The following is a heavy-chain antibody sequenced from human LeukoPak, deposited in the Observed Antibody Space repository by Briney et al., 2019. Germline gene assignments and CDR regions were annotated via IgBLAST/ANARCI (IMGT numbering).Heavy chain of an antibody. D-gene: IGHD2-2*01. J-gene: IGHJ3*02. CDR1: GFTFSNYA. V-gene: IGHV3-30*04. Sequence: GGSLRLSCAASGFTFSNYAMQWVRQAPGKGLEWVAVTSYGESNKYYADSVKGRFTISRDNSKNTLYMQMNSLRAEDTAVYYCARSTSEAFDIWGQGTMVTVSS. CDR3: ARSTSEAFDI. CDR2: TSYGESNK.